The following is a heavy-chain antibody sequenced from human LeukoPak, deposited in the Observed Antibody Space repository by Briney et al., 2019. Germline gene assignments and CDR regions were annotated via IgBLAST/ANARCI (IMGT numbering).Heavy chain of an antibody. CDR1: GYTFTGYY. V-gene: IGHV1-69*13. CDR3: ARDLVGSAISYSSGAWDY. D-gene: IGHD3-10*01. Sequence: SVKVSCKASGYTFTGYYMHWVRQAPGQGLEWMGGIIPLFGSADYAQKFQGRVTFTADESTSTAYMELSSLRPEDTVVYYCARDLVGSAISYSSGAWDYWGQGTLVTVSS. J-gene: IGHJ4*02. CDR2: IIPLFGSA.